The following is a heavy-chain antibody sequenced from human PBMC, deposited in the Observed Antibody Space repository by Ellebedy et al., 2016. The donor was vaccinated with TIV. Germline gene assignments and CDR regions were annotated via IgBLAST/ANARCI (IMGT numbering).Heavy chain of an antibody. J-gene: IGHJ4*02. D-gene: IGHD1-26*01. V-gene: IGHV4-59*08. CDR3: ARQPFDSGAYYFDY. CDR1: GGSINGYY. Sequence: MPSETLSLTCTVSGGSINGYYWSWIRQPPGKGLEWIGYIYHSGSTSYNPSLKSRVTISVDPSKNQFSLKLSPVTAADTAVYYCARQPFDSGAYYFDYWGQGTLVTVSS. CDR2: IYHSGST.